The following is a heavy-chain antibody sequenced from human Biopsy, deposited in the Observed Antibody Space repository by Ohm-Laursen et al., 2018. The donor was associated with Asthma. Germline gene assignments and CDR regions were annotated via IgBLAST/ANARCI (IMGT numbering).Heavy chain of an antibody. J-gene: IGHJ6*02. V-gene: IGHV1-18*01. Sequence: VKVSCKTSGYTFNSAGITWVRQAPGQGLEWMGWISVYNGNTKVAQKLQDRVTMITDTSTSTAYMELRSLRSDDTAVYFCARAVDYSHYYGIDVWGQGSTVTVS. D-gene: IGHD3-10*01. CDR2: ISVYNGNT. CDR1: GYTFNSAG. CDR3: ARAVDYSHYYGIDV.